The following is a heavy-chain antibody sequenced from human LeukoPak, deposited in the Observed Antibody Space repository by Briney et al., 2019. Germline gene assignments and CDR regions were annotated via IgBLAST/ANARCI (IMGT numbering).Heavy chain of an antibody. Sequence: ASVKVSCKASGYTFTGYYMHWVRQAPGLGLEWMGWINPNSGGTNYPQKFQGRVTMTRDTSISTAYMELSRLRSEDTAVYYCARHRYEQLGPFDYWGQGTLVTVSS. CDR3: ARHRYEQLGPFDY. J-gene: IGHJ4*02. D-gene: IGHD6-6*01. CDR1: GYTFTGYY. V-gene: IGHV1-2*02. CDR2: INPNSGGT.